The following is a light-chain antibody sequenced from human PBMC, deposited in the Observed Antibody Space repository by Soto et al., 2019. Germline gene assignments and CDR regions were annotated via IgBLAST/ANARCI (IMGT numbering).Light chain of an antibody. Sequence: EIVLTQSPGTLSLSPGERATLSCRASQSLSTYLAWYQQKPGQAPRLLISGASTGATGIPARFSGSGSGTDFTLTISSLEPEDFAVYYCQQRINWPPLTFGGGTKVDIK. CDR2: GAS. J-gene: IGKJ4*01. V-gene: IGKV3-11*01. CDR1: QSLSTY. CDR3: QQRINWPPLT.